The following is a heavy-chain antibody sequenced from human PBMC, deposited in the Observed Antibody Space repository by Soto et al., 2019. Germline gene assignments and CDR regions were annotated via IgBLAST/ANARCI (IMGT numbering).Heavy chain of an antibody. V-gene: IGHV3-23*01. D-gene: IGHD3-9*01. CDR1: AFTFRNYA. CDR3: AKEGQVDILAGYYYY. CDR2: ISGSGGRT. Sequence: EVQLLESGGGLVQPGGSLRLSCAASAFTFRNYAMNWVRQAPGKGLEWVSGISGSGGRTFYADSVKGRFIISRDNSQNTLYLQMNRLRAEDTAIYYCAKEGQVDILAGYYYYWGQGTLVSVSS. J-gene: IGHJ4*02.